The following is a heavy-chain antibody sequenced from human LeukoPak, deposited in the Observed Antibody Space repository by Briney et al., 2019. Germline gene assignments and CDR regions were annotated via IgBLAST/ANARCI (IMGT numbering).Heavy chain of an antibody. CDR2: IYSGSST. V-gene: IGHV3-66*02. CDR3: VNVVAATDYYYYGMDV. D-gene: IGHD2-15*01. J-gene: IGHJ6*02. CDR1: GFTVSSNY. Sequence: GGSLRLSCAASGFTVSSNYMSWVRQAPGKGLEWVSVIYSGSSTYYADSVKGRFTISRDNSKNTLYLQMNSLRVEDTAVYYCVNVVAATDYYYYGMDVWGQGTTVTVSS.